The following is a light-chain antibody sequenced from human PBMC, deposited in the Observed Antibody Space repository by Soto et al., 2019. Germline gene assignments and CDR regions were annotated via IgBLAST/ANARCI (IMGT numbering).Light chain of an antibody. V-gene: IGKV3-20*01. CDR2: GAS. CDR1: QSVRSNY. CDR3: QQYGMSPWT. Sequence: EIVLTQSPGTQSLSPGERATLSCRASQSVRSNYLAWYQQKPGQAPRLLIYGASNRASGIPDRFSGSGSGADFTLTISRLEAEDFAVYYCQQYGMSPWTFGQGTRVEIK. J-gene: IGKJ1*01.